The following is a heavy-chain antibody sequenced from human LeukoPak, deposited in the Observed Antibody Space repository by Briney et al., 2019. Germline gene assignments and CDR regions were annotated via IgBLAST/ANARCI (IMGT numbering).Heavy chain of an antibody. Sequence: GGSLRLSCVASGFTFSSYSMNWVRQAPGKGLEWVSSISISSNYIYYTDSVKGRFTISRDNAKNSLYLQMNSLRAEDTAVYYCAELGITMIGGVWGKGTTVTISS. D-gene: IGHD3-10*02. CDR1: GFTFSSYS. J-gene: IGHJ6*04. V-gene: IGHV3-21*01. CDR2: ISISSNYI. CDR3: AELGITMIGGV.